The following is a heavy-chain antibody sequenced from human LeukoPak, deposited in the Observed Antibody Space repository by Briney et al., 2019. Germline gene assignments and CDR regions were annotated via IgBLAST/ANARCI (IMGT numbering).Heavy chain of an antibody. Sequence: PGGSLRLSCAASGFTFSTYSMTWVRQAPGKGLEWVSYIGSRSTVIYYADSLRGRFTISRDNAKNSLYLQVNSLRVEDTALYFCAREAVAGRGFDYWGQGALVTVSS. D-gene: IGHD6-19*01. CDR1: GFTFSTYS. J-gene: IGHJ4*02. CDR3: AREAVAGRGFDY. V-gene: IGHV3-48*01. CDR2: IGSRSTVI.